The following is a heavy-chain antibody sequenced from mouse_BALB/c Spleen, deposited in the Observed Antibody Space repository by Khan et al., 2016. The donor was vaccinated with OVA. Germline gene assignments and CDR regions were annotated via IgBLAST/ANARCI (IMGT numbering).Heavy chain of an antibody. CDR1: GYSITSGYS. J-gene: IGHJ1*01. CDR2: IHYSGTT. D-gene: IGHD1-1*01. V-gene: IGHV3-1*02. Sequence: EVQLQESGPDLVKPSQSLSLTCTVTGYSITSGYSWHWIRQFPGNKLEWMGYIHYSGTTNYNPSLKSRISITRDTSKKQFILELNSVTTEYTATXYFARSGTTVVAYWYFDGWGAGTTVTVSS. CDR3: ARSGTTVVAYWYFDG.